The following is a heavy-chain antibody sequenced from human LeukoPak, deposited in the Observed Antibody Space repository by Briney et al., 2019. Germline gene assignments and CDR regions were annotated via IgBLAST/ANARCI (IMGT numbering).Heavy chain of an antibody. J-gene: IGHJ6*02. CDR2: ISAYNGDT. CDR1: GYTFTTYG. D-gene: IGHD3-10*01. V-gene: IGHV1-18*01. CDR3: ERGPAPRVSYGSERFPPHYCGMDV. Sequence: GASVKVSCKASGYTFTTYGINWVRQAPGQGLEWMGWISAYNGDTNYPKKLQGRVTVTRDTSTTTAYMELTSLRSDDTAVYYCERGPAPRVSYGSERFPPHYCGMDVWGQGTTVTVSS.